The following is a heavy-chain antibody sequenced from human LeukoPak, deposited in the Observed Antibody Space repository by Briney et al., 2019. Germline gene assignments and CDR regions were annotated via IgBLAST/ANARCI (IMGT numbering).Heavy chain of an antibody. J-gene: IGHJ4*02. Sequence: GGSLRLSCTASHFTFTTYWMSWVRQAPGKGLEWVANIKPDGSDKYYVDSVKGRFTISRDNAKNSLYLQMDSLRAEDTAMYYCAREFNSFLADCSGGQCFMSWGQGILVTVSS. V-gene: IGHV3-7*01. CDR2: IKPDGSDK. CDR3: AREFNSFLADCSGGQCFMS. D-gene: IGHD2-15*01. CDR1: HFTFTTYW.